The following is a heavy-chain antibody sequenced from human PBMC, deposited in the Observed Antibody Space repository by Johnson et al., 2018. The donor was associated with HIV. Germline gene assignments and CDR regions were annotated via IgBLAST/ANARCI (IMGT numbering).Heavy chain of an antibody. D-gene: IGHD3-3*01. CDR3: TKDGQPYYNFWSASPDVFDI. CDR2: ISYDGSNK. CDR1: GFTFSDYA. V-gene: IGHV3-30-3*01. Sequence: QMQLVESGGNVVKPGRSLRLSCAASGFTFSDYAMHWVRQAPGKGLECVAVISYDGSNKYYPDSVKGRFTISRDNSKNTLYLQMTSLRVEDTAVYYCTKDGQPYYNFWSASPDVFDIWGQGTMVSVSS. J-gene: IGHJ3*02.